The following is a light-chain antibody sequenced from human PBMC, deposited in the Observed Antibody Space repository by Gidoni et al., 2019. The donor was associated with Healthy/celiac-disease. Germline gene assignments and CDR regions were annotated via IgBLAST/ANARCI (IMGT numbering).Light chain of an antibody. CDR3: QQDNNWPWT. J-gene: IGKJ1*01. V-gene: IGKV3-15*01. Sequence: EIVMTQSPATLSVSPGERATLSCRASQSVSSNLAWYQQKPGQAPRLLIYGASPRATGIPARFSGRGSWTGFTLTINSLQSEGFAVYYFQQDNNWPWTFGQGTKVEIK. CDR1: QSVSSN. CDR2: GAS.